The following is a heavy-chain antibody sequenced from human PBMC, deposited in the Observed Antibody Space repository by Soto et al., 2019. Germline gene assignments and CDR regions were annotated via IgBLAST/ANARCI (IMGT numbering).Heavy chain of an antibody. V-gene: IGHV5-51*01. J-gene: IGHJ6*02. D-gene: IGHD4-17*01. CDR1: GYNFHTYW. CDR3: ARPTDYHYGMQV. CDR2: IYPHDSDT. Sequence: PGESLKISCXGSGYNFHTYWIAWVRQMPGKGLEWMGFIYPHDSDTRYSPSFRGQVTISADKSINTAYLQWTSRKASDTAIYFCARPTDYHYGMQVWGQGTTVTVSS.